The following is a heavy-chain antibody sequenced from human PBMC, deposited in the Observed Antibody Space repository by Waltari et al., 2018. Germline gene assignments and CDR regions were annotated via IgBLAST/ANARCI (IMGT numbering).Heavy chain of an antibody. Sequence: EVQLVESGGGVVNPGGSLRLSCAASGFTFDDYAMHWVRPAPGQGLEWCSVVNWDCCETDAADSVKGRFTISRDNSKNFLYLQMNSLTAEDTAFYYCAKEATVTRRGVFDIWGQGTKVTVSS. J-gene: IGHJ3*02. V-gene: IGHV3-43D*04. CDR3: AKEATVTRRGVFDI. CDR1: GFTFDDYA. CDR2: VNWDCCET. D-gene: IGHD2-21*02.